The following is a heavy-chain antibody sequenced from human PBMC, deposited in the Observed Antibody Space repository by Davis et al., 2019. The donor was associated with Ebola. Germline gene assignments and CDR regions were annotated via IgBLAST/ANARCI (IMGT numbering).Heavy chain of an antibody. Sequence: GESLKISCAASGFIFANYWMSWFRQAPGKGPEWVAIIKQDGGEKHYVDSVKGRFTISRDNAKNSLYVQMNSLRAEDTAVYYCASSYGMDVWGKGTTVTVSS. CDR2: IKQDGGEK. CDR3: ASSYGMDV. CDR1: GFIFANYW. V-gene: IGHV3-7*01. J-gene: IGHJ6*04.